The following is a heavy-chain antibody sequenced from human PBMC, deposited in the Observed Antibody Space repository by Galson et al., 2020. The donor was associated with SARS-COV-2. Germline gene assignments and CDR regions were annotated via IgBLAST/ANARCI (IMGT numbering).Heavy chain of an antibody. J-gene: IGHJ4*02. D-gene: IGHD3-22*01. Sequence: ASVKVSCKASGYTFTDYHLHWVRQAPGQGLEWMGRINTHGGGAQYAQKFQGRVTMTRDTSINTVYMELSSLRFDDTAVYYCARADHYYDNAGYFYYLDSWGQGTLVTVSS. CDR1: GYTFTDYH. CDR3: ARADHYYDNAGYFYYLDS. V-gene: IGHV1-2*06. CDR2: INTHGGGA.